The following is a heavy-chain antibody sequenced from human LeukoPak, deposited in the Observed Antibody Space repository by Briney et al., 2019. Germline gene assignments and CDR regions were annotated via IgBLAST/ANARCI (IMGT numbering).Heavy chain of an antibody. V-gene: IGHV3-30*02. D-gene: IGHD6-6*01. CDR3: AKGMYYQYSTSSLDY. J-gene: IGHJ4*02. CDR1: AFTFSSYG. CDR2: ILYDGSTK. Sequence: GGSLRLSCVASAFTFSSYGMHWVRQAPGKGLEWVAFILYDGSTKYYADSVKGRFTISRDNSKNTLYLQMSSLRAEDTAVYYCAKGMYYQYSTSSLDYWGQGTLVTVSS.